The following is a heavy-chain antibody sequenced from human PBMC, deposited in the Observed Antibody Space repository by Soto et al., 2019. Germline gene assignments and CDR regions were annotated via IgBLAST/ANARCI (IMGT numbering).Heavy chain of an antibody. J-gene: IGHJ4*02. V-gene: IGHV3-23*01. CDR3: AKDRGTRLWYLDY. Sequence: PGGSLRLSCAASGFTFSNYAMSWVRQAPGKGLEWVSTISGAGGATFYADSVKGRFTISRDNSKNTLYLQMNSLRAEDTAVYYCAKDRGTRLWYLDYWGQGTRVTVSS. D-gene: IGHD1-7*01. CDR1: GFTFSNYA. CDR2: ISGAGGAT.